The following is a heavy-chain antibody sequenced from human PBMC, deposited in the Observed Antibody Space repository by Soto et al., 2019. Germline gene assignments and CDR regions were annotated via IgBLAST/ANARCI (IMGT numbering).Heavy chain of an antibody. CDR3: ARRLDGGRDYYGMDV. CDR2: IYPGDSDT. J-gene: IGHJ6*02. D-gene: IGHD2-15*01. V-gene: IGHV5-51*01. Sequence: GESLKISCKGSGYSFTSYWIGWVRQMPGKGLEWMGIIYPGDSDTRYSPSFQGQVTISDDKSISTAYLQWSSLKASDTAMYYCARRLDGGRDYYGMDVWGQGTTVTVSS. CDR1: GYSFTSYW.